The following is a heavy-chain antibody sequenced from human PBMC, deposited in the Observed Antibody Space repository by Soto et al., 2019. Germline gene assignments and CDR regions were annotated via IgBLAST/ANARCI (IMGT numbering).Heavy chain of an antibody. CDR1: GGTFSSYA. CDR3: ARTPNYDILPGPTGGFDY. V-gene: IGHV1-69*01. CDR2: IIPIFGTA. J-gene: IGHJ4*02. Sequence: QVQLVQSGAEVKKPGSSVKVSCKASGGTFSSYAISWVRQAPGQGLEWMGGIIPIFGTANYAQKFQGRVTITADESTSTAYMELSSLRAEDTAVYYCARTPNYDILPGPTGGFDYWGQGTLVTVPS. D-gene: IGHD3-9*01.